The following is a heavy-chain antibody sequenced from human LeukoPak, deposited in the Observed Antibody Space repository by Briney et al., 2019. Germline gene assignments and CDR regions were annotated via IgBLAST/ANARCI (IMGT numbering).Heavy chain of an antibody. J-gene: IGHJ4*02. CDR2: MSYDVNNK. D-gene: IGHD6-19*01. CDR1: GFTFSSYE. CDR3: ASLRNSGSGFIDY. V-gene: IGHV3-30-3*01. Sequence: PGGSLRLSCAASGFTFSSYEMHWIRQAPGKGLEWVASMSYDVNNKYYADSVKGRFTISRDNAKNSLYLQMNSLRAEDTAVYYCASLRNSGSGFIDYWGQGTLVTVSS.